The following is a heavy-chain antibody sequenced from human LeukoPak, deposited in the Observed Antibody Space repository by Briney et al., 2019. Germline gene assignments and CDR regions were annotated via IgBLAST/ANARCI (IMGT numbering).Heavy chain of an antibody. D-gene: IGHD1-26*01. Sequence: PGGSLRLSCAASGFTFSSYGMSWVRQAPGKGLEWVSVITGSGGSTYYADSVKGRFTISRDNSKNTLYLQMNSPRAEDTAVYYCANSRWELPDYWGQGTLVTVSS. CDR1: GFTFSSYG. V-gene: IGHV3-23*01. J-gene: IGHJ4*02. CDR2: ITGSGGST. CDR3: ANSRWELPDY.